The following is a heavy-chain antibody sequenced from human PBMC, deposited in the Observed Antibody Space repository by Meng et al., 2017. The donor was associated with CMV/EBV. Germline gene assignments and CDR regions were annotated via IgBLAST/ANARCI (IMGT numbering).Heavy chain of an antibody. D-gene: IGHD3-9*01. J-gene: IGHJ4*02. Sequence: ESLKISCTVSGGSISSSSYYWGWIRQPPRKGLEWIGSINYSGRTYYNPSLKSRVTISVDTSKNQFSLKLSSVTAADTAVYYCARDPPYYDILTGYLPSYYFDYWGQGTLVTVSS. V-gene: IGHV4-39*07. CDR2: INYSGRT. CDR1: GGSISSSSYY. CDR3: ARDPPYYDILTGYLPSYYFDY.